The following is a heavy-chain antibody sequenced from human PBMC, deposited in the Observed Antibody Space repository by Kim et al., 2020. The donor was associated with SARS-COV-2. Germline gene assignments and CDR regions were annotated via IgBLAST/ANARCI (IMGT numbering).Heavy chain of an antibody. D-gene: IGHD1-26*01. V-gene: IGHV3-11*06. CDR3: ARAGGIATAAIDY. J-gene: IGHJ4*02. Sequence: YADSVKGRFTISRDVAKNSLYLEMSSLRAEDTAVYYCARAGGIATAAIDYWGQGILVTVSS.